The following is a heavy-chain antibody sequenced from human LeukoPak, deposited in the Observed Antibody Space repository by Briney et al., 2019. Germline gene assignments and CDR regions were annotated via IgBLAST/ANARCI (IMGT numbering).Heavy chain of an antibody. V-gene: IGHV3-21*01. CDR1: GFTFSSYS. D-gene: IGHD3-16*01. CDR3: ARGLYYYGTDAFDI. J-gene: IGHJ3*02. Sequence: TAESLRLSCAAPGFTFSSYSINWVRQAPGRGLEWVSSISASGNYIYYADSVKGRFTTSRDSAENSLYLQMNSLRAEDTAVYYCARGLYYYGTDAFDIWGQGTMVTVS. CDR2: ISASGNYI.